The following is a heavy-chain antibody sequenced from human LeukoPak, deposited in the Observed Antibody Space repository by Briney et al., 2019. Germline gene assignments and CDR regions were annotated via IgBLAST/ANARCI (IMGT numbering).Heavy chain of an antibody. V-gene: IGHV4-4*07. Sequence: SETLSLTCTVSGDSISRYYWSWIRQPAGKGLEWIGRIYNGGIITYNPSLKSRVTMSIDTSNNQFSLRLRFVTAADTAVYYCARTSVTAMSRGEWFDPWGQGTLVTVSS. D-gene: IGHD5-18*01. CDR2: IYNGGII. J-gene: IGHJ5*02. CDR1: GDSISRYY. CDR3: ARTSVTAMSRGEWFDP.